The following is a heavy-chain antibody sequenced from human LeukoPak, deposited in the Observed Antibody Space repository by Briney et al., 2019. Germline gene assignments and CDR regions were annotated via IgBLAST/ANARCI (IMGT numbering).Heavy chain of an antibody. CDR3: ARASYGDPYYFDY. D-gene: IGHD4-17*01. V-gene: IGHV3-21*01. Sequence: PGGSLRLSCAASGFTFSSYSMNWVRQAPGKGLEWVSSISSSSSYIYYADSVKGRFTISRDNAKNSLYLQMNSLRAEDTAVYYCARASYGDPYYFDYWGQGTLVTVSP. CDR1: GFTFSSYS. J-gene: IGHJ4*02. CDR2: ISSSSSYI.